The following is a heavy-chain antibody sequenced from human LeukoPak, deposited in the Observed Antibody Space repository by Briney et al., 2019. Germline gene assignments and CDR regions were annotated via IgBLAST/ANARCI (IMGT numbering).Heavy chain of an antibody. J-gene: IGHJ4*02. Sequence: GRSLRLSCAASGFTFSSYGMHWVRQAPGKGLEWVAVISYDGSNKYYADSVKGRFTISRDNSKNTLYLQMNSLRAEDTAVYYCAKSLKPTVTTGYFDYWGQGTLVTVSS. D-gene: IGHD4-17*01. CDR3: AKSLKPTVTTGYFDY. CDR1: GFTFSSYG. V-gene: IGHV3-30*18. CDR2: ISYDGSNK.